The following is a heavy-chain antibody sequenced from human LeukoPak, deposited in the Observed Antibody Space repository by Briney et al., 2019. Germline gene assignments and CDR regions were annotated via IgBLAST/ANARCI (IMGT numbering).Heavy chain of an antibody. CDR1: GGSFSGYY. Sequence: PSETLSLTCAVYGGSFSGYYWSWIRQPPGKGLEWIGEINHSGSTNYNPSLKSRVTISVDTSKNQFSLKLSSVTAADTAVYYCARGLRYSSGWPYFQHWGQGTLVTVSS. CDR2: INHSGST. CDR3: ARGLRYSSGWPYFQH. J-gene: IGHJ1*01. V-gene: IGHV4-34*01. D-gene: IGHD6-19*01.